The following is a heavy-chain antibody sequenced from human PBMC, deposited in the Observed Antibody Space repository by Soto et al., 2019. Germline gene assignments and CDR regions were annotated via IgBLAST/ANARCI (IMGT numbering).Heavy chain of an antibody. CDR2: NIPIFGTA. CDR3: ARSAGYDILTGSYASTYYYYGMDV. Sequence: SVKVSCKASGGTFSSYAISWGRQAPGQGLEWMGGNIPIFGTANYAQKFQGRVTITADKSTSTAYMELSSLRSEDTAVYYCARSAGYDILTGSYASTYYYYGMDVWGQGTTVTVSS. V-gene: IGHV1-69*06. D-gene: IGHD3-9*01. CDR1: GGTFSSYA. J-gene: IGHJ6*02.